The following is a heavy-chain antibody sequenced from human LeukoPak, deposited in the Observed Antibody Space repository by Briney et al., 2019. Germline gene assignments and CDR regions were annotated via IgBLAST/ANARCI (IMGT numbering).Heavy chain of an antibody. J-gene: IGHJ4*02. CDR2: IYSGGSK. Sequence: GGSLRLSCTVSGFTVSSNYMSWVRQAPGKGLEWVSVIYSGGSKYYADSVKGRFTISRDNSESTLYLQMNSLRAEDTAVYYCASGDVYNTLSFDYWGQGTLVIVSS. CDR3: ASGDVYNTLSFDY. D-gene: IGHD5-24*01. V-gene: IGHV3-53*01. CDR1: GFTVSSNY.